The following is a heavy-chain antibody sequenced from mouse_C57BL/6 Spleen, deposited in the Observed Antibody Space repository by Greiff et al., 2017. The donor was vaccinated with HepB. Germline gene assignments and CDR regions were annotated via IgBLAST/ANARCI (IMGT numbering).Heavy chain of an antibody. CDR3: ARYHYGSSYCFDY. CDR2: IYPGDGDT. V-gene: IGHV1-82*01. D-gene: IGHD1-1*01. CDR1: GYAFSSSW. Sequence: VQLQESGPELVKPGASVKISCKASGYAFSSSWMNWVKQRPGKGLEWIGRIYPGDGDTNYNGKFKGKATLTADKSSSTAYMQLSSLTSEDSAVYFCARYHYGSSYCFDYWGQGTTLTVSS. J-gene: IGHJ2*01.